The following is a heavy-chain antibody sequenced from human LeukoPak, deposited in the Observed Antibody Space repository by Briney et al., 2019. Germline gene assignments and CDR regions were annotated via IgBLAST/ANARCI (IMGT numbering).Heavy chain of an antibody. J-gene: IGHJ6*04. CDR2: ISWDGGST. Sequence: PGGSLRLSCAASGFTFDDYAIHSVRQTPGKGLEWVSLISWDGGSTYYADSVKGRFTISRDNSKNSLYPQMNSLRAEDTALYYCAKDRDTFNSYYYGMDVWGKGTTVTVSS. D-gene: IGHD3-16*01. V-gene: IGHV3-43D*04. CDR3: AKDRDTFNSYYYGMDV. CDR1: GFTFDDYA.